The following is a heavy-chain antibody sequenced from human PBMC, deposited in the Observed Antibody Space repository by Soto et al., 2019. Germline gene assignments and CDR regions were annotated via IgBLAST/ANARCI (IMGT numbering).Heavy chain of an antibody. D-gene: IGHD1-26*01. CDR3: ARGGAMGVDY. Sequence: PGGSLRLSCTASGFTFNTHWMHWVRPAPGQGLVWVSRIYFDGITTNYADSVKGRLTVSRDNAKNTVYLHMNTLRDEDTAVYYCARGGAMGVDYWGQGTLVTVSS. V-gene: IGHV3-74*01. CDR2: IYFDGITT. J-gene: IGHJ4*02. CDR1: GFTFNTHW.